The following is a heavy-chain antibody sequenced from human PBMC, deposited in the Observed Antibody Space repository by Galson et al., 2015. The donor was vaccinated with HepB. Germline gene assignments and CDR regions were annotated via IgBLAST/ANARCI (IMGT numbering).Heavy chain of an antibody. J-gene: IGHJ4*02. V-gene: IGHV5-51*01. D-gene: IGHD3-16*01. CDR2: IYPGDSDT. CDR3: ARQRDYSDCDY. CDR1: GYSFTSYW. Sequence: QSGAEVKKPEESPKISCKGSGYSFTSYWIGWVRQMPGKGLEWMGIIYPGDSDTRYSPSFQGQVTISVDKSISTAYVQWSSLKASDTAMYYCARQRDYSDCDYWGQGTLVTVSS.